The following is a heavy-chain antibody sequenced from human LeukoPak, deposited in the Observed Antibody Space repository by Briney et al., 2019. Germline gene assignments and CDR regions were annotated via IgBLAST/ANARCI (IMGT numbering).Heavy chain of an antibody. J-gene: IGHJ4*02. Sequence: PSETLSLTCTVSGGSISSYYWSWIRQPPGKGLEWIGYIYYSGSTNYNPSLKSRVTISVDTSKNQFSLKLSSVTAADTAVYYCARGRLYYYDSSGQTHFDYWGQGTLVTVSS. CDR3: ARGRLYYYDSSGQTHFDY. CDR1: GGSISSYY. D-gene: IGHD3-22*01. CDR2: IYYSGST. V-gene: IGHV4-59*12.